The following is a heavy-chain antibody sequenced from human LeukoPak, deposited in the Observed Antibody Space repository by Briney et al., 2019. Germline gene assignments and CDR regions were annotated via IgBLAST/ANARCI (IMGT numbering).Heavy chain of an antibody. V-gene: IGHV4-59*08. CDR2: IYYSGSS. D-gene: IGHD2-2*01. Sequence: SETLSLTCTVSGGSISSYYWSWIRQPPGKGLEWIGYIYYSGSSNYNPSLKSRVTISVDTSKNQFSLKLSSVTAADTAVYYCARQKGYCSSTSCKRTYNWFDPWGQGTLVTVSS. CDR1: GGSISSYY. CDR3: ARQKGYCSSTSCKRTYNWFDP. J-gene: IGHJ5*02.